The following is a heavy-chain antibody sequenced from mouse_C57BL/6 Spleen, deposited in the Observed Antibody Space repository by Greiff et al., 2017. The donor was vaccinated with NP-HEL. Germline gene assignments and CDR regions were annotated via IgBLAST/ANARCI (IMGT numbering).Heavy chain of an antibody. V-gene: IGHV2-5*01. CDR2: IWRGGST. CDR1: GFSLTSYG. Sequence: VKLMESGPGLVQPSQSLSITCTVSGFSLTSYGVHWVRQSPGKGLEWLGVIWRGGSTDYNAAFMSRLSITKDNSKSQVFFKMNSLQADDTAIYYCAITYGSSYVGAMDYWGQGTSVTVSS. CDR3: AITYGSSYVGAMDY. D-gene: IGHD1-1*01. J-gene: IGHJ4*01.